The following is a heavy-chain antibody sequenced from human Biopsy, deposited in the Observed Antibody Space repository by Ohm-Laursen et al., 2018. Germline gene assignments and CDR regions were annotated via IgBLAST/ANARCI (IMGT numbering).Heavy chain of an antibody. D-gene: IGHD3-3*01. CDR2: ISGRGAT. CDR3: ARLYRLDDYWNDDPPDAFDV. CDR1: GGSIRSDY. J-gene: IGHJ3*01. V-gene: IGHV4-59*01. Sequence: GTLSLTCTVSGGSIRSDYWSWIRQSPRKGLEWIGHISGRGATNYNPSLRGRVTIPVDTSKNQFSLKLSSVTAADTAVFFCARLYRLDDYWNDDPPDAFDVWGQGTMVTVSS.